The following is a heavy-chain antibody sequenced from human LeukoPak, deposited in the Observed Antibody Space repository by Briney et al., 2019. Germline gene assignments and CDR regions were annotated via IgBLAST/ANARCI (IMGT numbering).Heavy chain of an antibody. CDR2: INHSGST. V-gene: IGHV4-34*01. Sequence: SETLSLTCAVYGGSFSGYYWSWIRQPPGRGLEWIGEINHSGSTNYNPSLKSRVTISVDTSKNQFSLKLSSVTAADTAVYYCARAEDIVVVVAALVYWGQGTLVTVSS. CDR1: GGSFSGYY. D-gene: IGHD2-15*01. J-gene: IGHJ4*02. CDR3: ARAEDIVVVVAALVY.